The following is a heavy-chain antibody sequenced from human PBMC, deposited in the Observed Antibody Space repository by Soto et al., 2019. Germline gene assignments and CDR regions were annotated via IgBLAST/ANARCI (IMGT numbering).Heavy chain of an antibody. V-gene: IGHV4-34*01. CDR1: GGSFSGYY. D-gene: IGHD1-20*01. CDR3: TRDNWYYEY. Sequence: PSETLSLTCAVYGGSFSGYYWSWIRQPPGKGLEWIGEINHSGSTNYNPSLKSRVTISVDTSKNQFSLNLTSLTAADTAIYYCTRDNWYYEYWGQGTLVTVSS. CDR2: INHSGST. J-gene: IGHJ4*02.